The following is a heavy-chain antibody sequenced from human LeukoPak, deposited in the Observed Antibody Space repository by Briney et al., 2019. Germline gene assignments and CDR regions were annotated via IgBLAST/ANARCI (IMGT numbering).Heavy chain of an antibody. J-gene: IGHJ6*03. V-gene: IGHV1-69*02. CDR2: IIPILGIA. CDR3: ARARTGTTNYYYYYMDV. D-gene: IGHD1-7*01. CDR1: GGTFSGYT. Sequence: SVKVSCKASGGTFSGYTISWVRQAPGQGLEWMGRIIPILGIANYAQKFQGRVTITADKSTSTAYMELSSLRSEDTAVYYCARARTGTTNYYYYYMDVWGKGTTVTVSS.